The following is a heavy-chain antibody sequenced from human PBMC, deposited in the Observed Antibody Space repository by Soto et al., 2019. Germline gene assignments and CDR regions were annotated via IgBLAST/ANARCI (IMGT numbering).Heavy chain of an antibody. J-gene: IGHJ6*03. D-gene: IGHD2-21*01. V-gene: IGHV3-74*01. CDR3: ARGAKGAYYVDV. Sequence: VQLVESGGGLVQPGGSRRLSCAASGFTFSDFWLHWVRQAPEKGLVWVSRIKSDGGSANYADSVKGRFTIFRDNAKNTVYLQMDSLRAEDTAVYYCARGAKGAYYVDVWGKGTTVTVSS. CDR2: IKSDGGSA. CDR1: GFTFSDFW.